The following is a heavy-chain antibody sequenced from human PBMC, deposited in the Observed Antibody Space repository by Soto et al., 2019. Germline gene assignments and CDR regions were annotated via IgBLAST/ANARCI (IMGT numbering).Heavy chain of an antibody. J-gene: IGHJ5*02. CDR3: ARVKPYYSSSSRWFDP. D-gene: IGHD6-6*01. Sequence: GASVKVSCKASGHTFTSYDINWVRQATGQGLEWMGWMNPNSGNTGYAQKFQGRVTMTRNTSISTAYMELSSLRSEDTAVYYCARVKPYYSSSSRWFDPWGQGTLVTVSS. V-gene: IGHV1-8*01. CDR2: MNPNSGNT. CDR1: GHTFTSYD.